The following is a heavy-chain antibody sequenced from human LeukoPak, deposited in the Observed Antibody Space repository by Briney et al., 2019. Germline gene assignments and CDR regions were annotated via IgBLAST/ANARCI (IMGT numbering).Heavy chain of an antibody. J-gene: IGHJ2*01. D-gene: IGHD5-18*01. Sequence: SVKVSCMASRGTFGSYVISSVRPAPGQGLEWMGGIIPIFGTAHYAQKFQGRLTSTADESTSTVYMEMSSLRSEDTAMYYCAKEGDTALVTGYFDLWGRGTLVTVSA. CDR1: RGTFGSYV. V-gene: IGHV1-69*01. CDR2: IIPIFGTA. CDR3: AKEGDTALVTGYFDL.